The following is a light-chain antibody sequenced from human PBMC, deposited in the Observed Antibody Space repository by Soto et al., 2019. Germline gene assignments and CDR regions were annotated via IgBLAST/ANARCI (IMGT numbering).Light chain of an antibody. J-gene: IGLJ2*01. CDR1: SSDVGGYNS. CDR2: EVS. V-gene: IGLV2-8*01. Sequence: QSALTQPPSASGSPGQSVTISCTGTSSDVGGYNSVSWYQHHPGKAPKLMTYEVSKRPSGVPDPFSGSKSGNTASLTVSGLQAEDEADYYCSSYTSSSSFVIFGGGTKLTVL. CDR3: SSYTSSSSFVI.